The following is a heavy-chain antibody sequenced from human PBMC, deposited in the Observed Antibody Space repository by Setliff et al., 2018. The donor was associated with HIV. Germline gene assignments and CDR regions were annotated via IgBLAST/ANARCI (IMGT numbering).Heavy chain of an antibody. CDR3: ARYERDGYYDSSGYRFDP. D-gene: IGHD3-22*01. CDR2: VDPEDGET. V-gene: IGHV1-69-2*01. CDR1: GYTFSNYV. J-gene: IGHJ5*02. Sequence: VASVKVSCKASGYTFSNYVMHWVQQAPGKGLEWMGRVDPEDGETIYAEKFQGRVTITADTSTDTAYMELSSLRSEDTAVYYCARYERDGYYDSSGYRFDPWGQGTLVTVSS.